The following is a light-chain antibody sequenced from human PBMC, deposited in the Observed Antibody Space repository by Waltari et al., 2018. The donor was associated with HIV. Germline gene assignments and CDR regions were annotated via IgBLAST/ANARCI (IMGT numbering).Light chain of an antibody. J-gene: IGLJ3*02. CDR2: GNS. CDR1: RSNIGAGYD. Sequence: QSVLTQPPPVSGAPGQRVTISCTGSRSNIGAGYDVHWYQQLPGTAPKLLIYGNSNRPSGVPDRFSGSKSGTSASLAITGLQPDDETDYYCQSYDSSLSNWVFGGGTKLTVL. CDR3: QSYDSSLSNWV. V-gene: IGLV1-40*01.